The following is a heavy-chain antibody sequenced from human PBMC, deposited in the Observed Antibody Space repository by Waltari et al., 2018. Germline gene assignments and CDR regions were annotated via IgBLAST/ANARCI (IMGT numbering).Heavy chain of an antibody. CDR3: AREVVPAAKIVVNWFDP. V-gene: IGHV7-4-1*02. J-gene: IGHJ5*02. CDR1: GYSFTNYA. Sequence: QVQLVQSGSEWKKPGASVKVSCKAYGYSFTNYAINWVRQAPGQGLGLMGWITTNTENPTYTQGFTRRFVFSLYTSVSTAYLQINDLKAEDTAIYYCAREVVPAAKIVVNWFDPWGQGTQVTVSS. D-gene: IGHD2-2*01. CDR2: ITTNTENP.